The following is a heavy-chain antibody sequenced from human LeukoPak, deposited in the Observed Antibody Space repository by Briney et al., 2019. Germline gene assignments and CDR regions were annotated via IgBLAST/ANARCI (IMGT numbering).Heavy chain of an antibody. J-gene: IGHJ3*02. CDR1: GYTFTGYY. CDR2: INPNSGGT. CDR3: ARAPETKDYYDSSGYYPGGAFDI. V-gene: IGHV1-2*02. Sequence: ASVKVSCKASGYTFTGYYMHWVRQAPGQGLEWMGWINPNSGGTNYAQKFQGRVTMTRDTSISTAYMELSRLRSDDTAVYYSARAPETKDYYDSSGYYPGGAFDIWGQGTMVTVSS. D-gene: IGHD3-22*01.